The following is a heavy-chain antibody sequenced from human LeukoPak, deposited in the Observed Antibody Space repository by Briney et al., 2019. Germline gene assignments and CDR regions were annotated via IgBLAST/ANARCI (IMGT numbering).Heavy chain of an antibody. CDR3: ARQKPAPGTYYFDH. D-gene: IGHD6-13*01. V-gene: IGHV4-59*08. CDR1: GDSIINNY. J-gene: IGHJ4*01. CDR2: IYYTGST. Sequence: SETLSLTCIVSGDSIINNYWTWIRQPPGRTLEWIGFIYYTGSTNYNPSLKSRVTMALDTSQRQFSLTLTSVTTADTAVYYCARQKPAPGTYYFDHWGHGTLVTVSS.